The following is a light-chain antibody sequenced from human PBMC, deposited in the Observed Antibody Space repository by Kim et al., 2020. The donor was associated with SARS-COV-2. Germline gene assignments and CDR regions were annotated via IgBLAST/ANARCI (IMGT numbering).Light chain of an antibody. CDR1: QSVSSSS. CDR3: QQYGSSPYT. CDR2: SAS. J-gene: IGKJ2*01. V-gene: IGKV3-20*01. Sequence: EIVLTQSPGTLSLSPGERATLSCRASQSVSSSSLAWYQQKPGQAPRLLIYSASSRATGIPDRFSGSGSGTDFTLTISRLEPEDFAVYYCQQYGSSPYTFGQGTKLEI.